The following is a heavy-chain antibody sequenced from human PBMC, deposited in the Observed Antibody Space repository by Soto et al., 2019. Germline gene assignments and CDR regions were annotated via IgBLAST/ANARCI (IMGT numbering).Heavy chain of an antibody. Sequence: QVQQVLSGAEVKKPGSSVKVSCKASGGTINSYAVSWVRQAPGQGLEWMGGIITSFGTTNYAQKFQGRLTITADKSTNTASMELSSLRSDDTAVYYCARSLVVTAKVGYFDLWGRGTLATVSS. V-gene: IGHV1-69*06. CDR1: GGTINSYA. D-gene: IGHD2-21*02. CDR2: IITSFGTT. CDR3: ARSLVVTAKVGYFDL. J-gene: IGHJ2*01.